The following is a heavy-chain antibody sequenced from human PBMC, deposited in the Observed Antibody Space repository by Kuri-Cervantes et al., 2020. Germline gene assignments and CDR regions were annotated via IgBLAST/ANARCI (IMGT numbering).Heavy chain of an antibody. Sequence: GGSLRLSCKASGGTFSSYAISWVRQAPGQGLEWMGGIIPIFGTANYAQKFQGRVTMTTDTSTSTAYMELRSLRSDDTAVYYCASDISWFGELLLRSDYYYYYYGMDVWGQGTTVTVSS. CDR3: ASDISWFGELLLRSDYYYYYYGMDV. CDR1: GGTFSSYA. CDR2: IIPIFGTA. J-gene: IGHJ6*02. V-gene: IGHV1-69*05. D-gene: IGHD3-10*01.